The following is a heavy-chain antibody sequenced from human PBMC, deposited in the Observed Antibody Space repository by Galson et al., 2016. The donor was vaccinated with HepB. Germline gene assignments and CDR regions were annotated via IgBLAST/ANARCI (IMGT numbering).Heavy chain of an antibody. CDR2: VFHNGNT. V-gene: IGHV4-4*02. Sequence: ETLSLTCTVSGGSISSSNWWSWVRQPPGKGLEWIGDVFHNGNTNYKSSLKSRVTIPVDKSKNQFSLNLTSVTAADTAVYYCARRLYCSGGSCYIFDSWGQGTLVTVSS. CDR1: GGSISSSNW. CDR3: ARRLYCSGGSCYIFDS. J-gene: IGHJ4*02. D-gene: IGHD2-15*01.